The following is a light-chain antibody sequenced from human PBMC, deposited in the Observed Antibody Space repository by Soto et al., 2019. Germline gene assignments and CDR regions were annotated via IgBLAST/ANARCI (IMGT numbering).Light chain of an antibody. CDR3: QQYNNWPLT. V-gene: IGKV3-15*01. CDR1: QSVSIN. J-gene: IGKJ4*01. Sequence: EIVMTQSPATLSVSPGERATLSCRASQSVSINLAWYQQKPGLAPRLLIYGASTRATGIPARFSGSGSGTEFTLTISSLQCEDFAVYYCQQYNNWPLTSGGGTKVEIK. CDR2: GAS.